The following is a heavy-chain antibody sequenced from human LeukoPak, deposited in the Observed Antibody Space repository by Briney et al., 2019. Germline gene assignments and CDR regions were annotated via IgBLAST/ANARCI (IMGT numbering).Heavy chain of an antibody. CDR3: AGFRVDSSGKTGAFDI. V-gene: IGHV1-2*04. CDR2: INPNSGGT. J-gene: IGHJ3*02. CDR1: GYTFTGYY. D-gene: IGHD3-22*01. Sequence: ASVKVSCKAPGYTFTGYYMHWVRQAPGQGLEWMGWINPNSGGTNYAQKFQGWVTMTRDTSISTAYMELSRLRSDDTAVYYCAGFRVDSSGKTGAFDIWGQGTMVTVSS.